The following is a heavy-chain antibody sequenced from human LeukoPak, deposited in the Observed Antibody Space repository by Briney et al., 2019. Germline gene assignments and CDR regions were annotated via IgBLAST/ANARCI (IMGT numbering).Heavy chain of an antibody. D-gene: IGHD2-2*01. CDR3: ARDHRVVPAANPYYYYGMDV. Sequence: ASVKVSRKASGYTFTSYYMHWVRQAPGQGLEWMGIINPSGGSTSYAQKFQGRVTMTRDTSTSTVYMELSSLRSEDTAVYYCARDHRVVPAANPYYYYGMDVWGKGTTVTVSS. CDR1: GYTFTSYY. V-gene: IGHV1-46*01. J-gene: IGHJ6*04. CDR2: INPSGGST.